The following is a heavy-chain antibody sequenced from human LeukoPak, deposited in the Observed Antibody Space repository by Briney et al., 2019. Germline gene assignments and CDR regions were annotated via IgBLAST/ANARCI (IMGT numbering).Heavy chain of an antibody. CDR1: GDSVSSNIAA. Sequence: SQTLSLTCAISGDSVSSNIAAWNWIRQSPSRGLEWLGRTYYRSKWYNDYAVSVKSRITINPDTSKNQFSLQLNSVTPEDTAVYYCARDSYYYDSSGYYYYYGMDVWGQGTTVTVSS. CDR2: TYYRSKWYN. CDR3: ARDSYYYDSSGYYYYYGMDV. V-gene: IGHV6-1*01. J-gene: IGHJ6*02. D-gene: IGHD3-22*01.